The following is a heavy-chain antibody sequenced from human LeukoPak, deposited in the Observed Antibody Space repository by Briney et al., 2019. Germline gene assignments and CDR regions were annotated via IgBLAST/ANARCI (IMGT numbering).Heavy chain of an antibody. CDR3: ARDGDSSGWYGGVNY. V-gene: IGHV1-46*01. Sequence: ASVKVSCKASGYTFTSNYIHWVRQAPGQGLEWMGMIYPRDGSTSYAQKFQGRVTVTRDTSTSTAYMELSSLRSEDTAVYYCARDGDSSGWYGGVNYWGQGTLVTVSS. D-gene: IGHD6-19*01. CDR2: IYPRDGST. J-gene: IGHJ4*02. CDR1: GYTFTSNY.